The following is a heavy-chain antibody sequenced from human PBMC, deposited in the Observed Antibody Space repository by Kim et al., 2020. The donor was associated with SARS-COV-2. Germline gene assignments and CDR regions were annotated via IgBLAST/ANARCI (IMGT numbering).Heavy chain of an antibody. J-gene: IGHJ6*02. V-gene: IGHV3-13*01. CDR3: ERDNGWAGMDV. D-gene: IGHD2-8*01. Sequence: YPGSVKGRFTISRENAKNSLYLQMNSLRAGDTAVYYCERDNGWAGMDVWGQGTTVTVSS.